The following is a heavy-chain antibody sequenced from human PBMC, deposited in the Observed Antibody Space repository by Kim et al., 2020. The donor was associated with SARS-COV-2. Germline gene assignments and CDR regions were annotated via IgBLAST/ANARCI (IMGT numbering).Heavy chain of an antibody. CDR1: GVSISSYY. D-gene: IGHD1-26*01. J-gene: IGHJ4*02. CDR2: IYYTGSA. Sequence: SETLSLTCSDSGVSISSYYWSWIRQPPGKGLEWIGYIYYTGSANYNPSLRSRVTISVDTSKNQFSLKLSSVTAADTAVYYCAGTARGANFDYWGRGALVTVSS. V-gene: IGHV4-59*08. CDR3: AGTARGANFDY.